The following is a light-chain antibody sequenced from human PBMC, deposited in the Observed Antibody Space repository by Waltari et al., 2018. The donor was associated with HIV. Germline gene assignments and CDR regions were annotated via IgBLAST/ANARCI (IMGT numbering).Light chain of an antibody. V-gene: IGKV2-40*01. CDR2: KVS. CDR1: QSLVHVTDGDTY. Sequence: DILMTQTPVSLSVSPGESASISCTSSQSLVHVTDGDTYLDWYVQKSGQSPHLLIYKVSRRPSGVPDRISGSGSGSNFTLDLSAMETGDVGLYYCMQRLEFPYTFGGGTKIEIK. J-gene: IGKJ4*01. CDR3: MQRLEFPYT.